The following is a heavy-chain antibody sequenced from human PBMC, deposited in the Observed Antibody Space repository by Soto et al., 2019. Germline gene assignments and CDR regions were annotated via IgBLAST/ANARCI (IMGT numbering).Heavy chain of an antibody. CDR3: ARDTETLGPRANDALDI. CDR2: INAGSGNT. Sequence: ASVKVSCKATGYTFSAYTMNWVCQAPGQSLEWLGWINAGSGNTKYSQNFQGRVSITRDTSASTVYRELTGLTSEDTAVYYCARDTETLGPRANDALDIWGQGTMVTVSS. CDR1: GYTFSAYT. V-gene: IGHV1-3*01. D-gene: IGHD3-3*02. J-gene: IGHJ3*02.